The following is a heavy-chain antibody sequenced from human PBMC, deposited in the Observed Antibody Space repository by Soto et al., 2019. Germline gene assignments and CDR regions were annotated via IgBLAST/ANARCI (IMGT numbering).Heavy chain of an antibody. V-gene: IGHV4-31*03. CDR2: IYYSGST. D-gene: IGHD3-3*01. CDR1: GGSISSGGYY. Sequence: QVQLQESGPGLVKPSQTLSLTCTVSGGSISSGGYYWSWIRQHPGKGLEWIGYIYYSGSTYYNPSRKSRVTISVDTSKNQFSLKLSSVTAADTAVYYCARDYYDFWSGYNTLDYWGQGTLVTVSS. J-gene: IGHJ4*02. CDR3: ARDYYDFWSGYNTLDY.